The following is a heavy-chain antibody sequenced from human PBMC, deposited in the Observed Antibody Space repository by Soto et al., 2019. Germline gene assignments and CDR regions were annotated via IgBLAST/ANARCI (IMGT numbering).Heavy chain of an antibody. V-gene: IGHV4-34*01. CDR1: GGSVNGYY. J-gene: IGHJ5*02. Sequence: SSETLSLTCAVYGGSVNGYYWNWIRQPPGKGLEWIGEINHAGGTHYNPSLKSRVTMSVDTSKNQFSLRLSSVTAADTAIYYCATRITVFGLLIPPFDPWGQGTQVTVSS. CDR3: ATRITVFGLLIPPFDP. D-gene: IGHD3-3*01. CDR2: INHAGGT.